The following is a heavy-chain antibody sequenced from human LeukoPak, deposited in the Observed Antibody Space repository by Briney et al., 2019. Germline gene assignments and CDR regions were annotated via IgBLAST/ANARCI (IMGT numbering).Heavy chain of an antibody. D-gene: IGHD2-2*01. Sequence: SETLSLTCTVSGGSISSGGYYWSWTRQHPGKGLEWIGYIYYSGSTYYNPSLKSRVTISVDTSKNQFSLKLSSVTAADTAVYYCARATPESYCSSTSCSDTILFDYWGQGILVTVSS. CDR2: IYYSGST. V-gene: IGHV4-31*03. J-gene: IGHJ4*02. CDR3: ARATPESYCSSTSCSDTILFDY. CDR1: GGSISSGGYY.